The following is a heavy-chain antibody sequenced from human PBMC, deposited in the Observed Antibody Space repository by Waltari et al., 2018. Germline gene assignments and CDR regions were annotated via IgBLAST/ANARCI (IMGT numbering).Heavy chain of an antibody. Sequence: QVQLQESGPGLVKPSQTLSLTCTVSGGSISSGSYYWSWIRQPAGKGLEWIGRIYTSGSTNYNPSRKSRVTISVDTSKNQFSLKLSSVTAADTAMYYCARGVLGATTIDYWGQGTLVTVSS. D-gene: IGHD1-26*01. CDR2: IYTSGST. CDR3: ARGVLGATTIDY. V-gene: IGHV4-61*02. J-gene: IGHJ4*02. CDR1: GGSISSGSYY.